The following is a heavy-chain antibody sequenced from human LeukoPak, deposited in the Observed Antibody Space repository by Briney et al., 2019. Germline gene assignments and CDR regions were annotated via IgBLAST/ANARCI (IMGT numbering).Heavy chain of an antibody. CDR3: AKDPNGNYIGAFDI. J-gene: IGHJ3*02. CDR2: IGVGGDTT. V-gene: IGHV3-23*01. CDR1: GFTFSIYA. Sequence: GALRLSCAASGFTFSIYAMHWVRQAPGKGLEWVSSIGVGGDTTYYADSVKGRSTISRDNSKSTLYLQMNSLRAGDTAVYYCAKDPNGNYIGAFDIWGQGTMVTVSS. D-gene: IGHD4-17*01.